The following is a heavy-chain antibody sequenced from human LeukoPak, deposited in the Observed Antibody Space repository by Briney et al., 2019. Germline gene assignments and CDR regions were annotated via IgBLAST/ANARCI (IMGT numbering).Heavy chain of an antibody. V-gene: IGHV4-31*03. CDR3: ARGRYYDSSGYYYDWFDP. J-gene: IGHJ5*02. CDR2: ISYNGNT. CDR1: GGNISSGGYY. Sequence: PSQTLSLTCTVSGGNISSGGYYWSWIRQHPGKGLEWIGYISYNGNTYYNPSLKTRLTISVDTSQNQFCLNVSSVTAADTAVYYCARGRYYDSSGYYYDWFDPWGQGTLVTVSS. D-gene: IGHD3-22*01.